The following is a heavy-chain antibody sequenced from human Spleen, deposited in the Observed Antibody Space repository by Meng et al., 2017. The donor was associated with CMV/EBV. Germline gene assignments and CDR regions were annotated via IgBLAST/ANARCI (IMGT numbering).Heavy chain of an antibody. J-gene: IGHJ6*02. V-gene: IGHV3-21*01. Sequence: GESLKISCAASGFIFSNYSVTWVHQAPGKGLEWVSSISSSGRYTYYADSVKGRFTISRDNAQNSLYLQMNSLRAEDTAVYFCARLRKISAIFGGMDVWGQGAPVTVSS. CDR2: ISSSGRYT. CDR3: ARLRKISAIFGGMDV. D-gene: IGHD3-3*01. CDR1: GFIFSNYS.